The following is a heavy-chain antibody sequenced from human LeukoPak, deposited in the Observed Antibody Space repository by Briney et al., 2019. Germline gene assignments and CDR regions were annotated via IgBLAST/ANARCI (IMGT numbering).Heavy chain of an antibody. CDR3: ARDPGGGGRDEGWFDS. V-gene: IGHV3-11*01. CDR1: GFTFSDYY. CDR2: IDRSGSVK. J-gene: IGHJ5*01. D-gene: IGHD3-16*01. Sequence: GGSLRLSCAASGFTFSDYYMNWIRQAPGKGLELVSYIDRSGSVKYYADSMKGRFAISRDNAKSSLYLQMNSLRVEDTAVYYCARDPGGGGRDEGWFDSWGQGTLVTVSS.